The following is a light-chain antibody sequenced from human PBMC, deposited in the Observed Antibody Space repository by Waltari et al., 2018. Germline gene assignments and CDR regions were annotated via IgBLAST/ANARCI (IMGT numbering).Light chain of an antibody. CDR2: WAS. V-gene: IGKV4-1*01. CDR3: QQCYSFPYT. J-gene: IGKJ2*01. CDR1: QSVLSSSNNKNY. Sequence: DIVMTQSPDSLAVSLGERATINCKSSQSVLSSSNNKNYLGWYQQKPGTPPKLTLSWASTRESGVPDRFSGSGSGTDFTLTISSLQAEDVAVYYCQQCYSFPYTFGQGTKLEIK.